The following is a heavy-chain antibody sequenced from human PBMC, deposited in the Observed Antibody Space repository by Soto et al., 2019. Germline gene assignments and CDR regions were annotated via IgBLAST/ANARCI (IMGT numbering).Heavy chain of an antibody. D-gene: IGHD2-21*01. CDR2: IYDSGNT. V-gene: IGHV4-30-4*01. Sequence: QVQLQESGPGLVKPSQTLSLTCTVSGGSISDGAYYWSWIRQPPGKSLEWIGHIYDSGNTYNNPSLKSRLTISVDTSKNHFSLNLNSVTAADTAVYYCASGLSGDKVDQWGQGTLVTVSS. CDR1: GGSISDGAYY. J-gene: IGHJ4*02. CDR3: ASGLSGDKVDQ.